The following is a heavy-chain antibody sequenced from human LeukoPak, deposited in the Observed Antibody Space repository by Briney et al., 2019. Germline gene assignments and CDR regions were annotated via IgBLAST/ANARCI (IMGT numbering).Heavy chain of an antibody. J-gene: IGHJ4*02. CDR2: ISYDGSNK. V-gene: IGHV3-30-3*01. CDR1: GFTFSSYA. D-gene: IGHD1-26*01. Sequence: PGRSPRLSCAASGFTFSSYAMPWVRQAPGKGLEWVAVISYDGSNKYYADSVKGRFTISRDNSKNTLYLQMNSLRAEDTAVYYCARDGVGATLYYFDYWGQGTLVTVSS. CDR3: ARDGVGATLYYFDY.